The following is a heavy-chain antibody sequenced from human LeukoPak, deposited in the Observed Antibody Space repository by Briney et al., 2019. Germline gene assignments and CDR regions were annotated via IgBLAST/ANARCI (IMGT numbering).Heavy chain of an antibody. CDR2: IYPGDSDT. CDR1: GYSFTSYW. CDR3: ARRGYCSSASCYTWGWDWFDP. V-gene: IGHV5-51*01. Sequence: GESLKISCKGSGYSFTSYWIGWVRQMPGKGLEWMGIIYPGDSDTRYSPSFQGQVTISADKSISTAYLQWSSLKASVTAMYYCARRGYCSSASCYTWGWDWFDPWGQGTLVTVSA. J-gene: IGHJ5*02. D-gene: IGHD2-2*02.